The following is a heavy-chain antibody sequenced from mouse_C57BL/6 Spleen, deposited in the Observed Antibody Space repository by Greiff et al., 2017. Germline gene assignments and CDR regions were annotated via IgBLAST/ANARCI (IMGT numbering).Heavy chain of an antibody. CDR1: GYAFSSSW. Sequence: QVQLQQSGPELVKPGASVKISCKASGYAFSSSWMNWVKQRPGKGLEWIGRIYPGDGDTNYNGKFKGKATLTADKSSSTAYMQLSSLTSEYSAVYFCARAGVSYYFDYWGQGTTLTVSS. D-gene: IGHD6-2*01. CDR2: IYPGDGDT. J-gene: IGHJ2*01. V-gene: IGHV1-82*01. CDR3: ARAGVSYYFDY.